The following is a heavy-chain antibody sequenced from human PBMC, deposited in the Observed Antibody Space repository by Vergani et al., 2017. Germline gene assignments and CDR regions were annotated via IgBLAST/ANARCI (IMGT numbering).Heavy chain of an antibody. J-gene: IGHJ5*02. CDR1: GASIRSSNYY. CDR2: IYYSGRP. CDR3: ARHSTVEWLVKLGWIDP. D-gene: IGHD6-19*01. Sequence: QVQLQESGPGLVKPSATLSLTCSVSGASIRSSNYYWGWIRPPPGKGLEWIASIYYSGRPYYNPSLKSRVTISVDTSKNQFSLKLSSVTAADTAVYFCARHSTVEWLVKLGWIDPWGQGILVTVSS. V-gene: IGHV4-39*01.